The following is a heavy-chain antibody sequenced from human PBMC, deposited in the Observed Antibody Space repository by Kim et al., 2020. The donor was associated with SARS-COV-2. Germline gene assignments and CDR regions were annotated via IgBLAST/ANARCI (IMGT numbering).Heavy chain of an antibody. V-gene: IGHV3-23*01. Sequence: GGSLRLSCAASGFTFSSYAMSWVRQAPGKGLEWVSAISCSGGSTYYADSVKGRFTISRDNSKNTLYLQMNSLRAEDTAVYYCAKPEVPAPYYYYYGMDVWGQGTTVTVSS. CDR3: AKPEVPAPYYYYYGMDV. D-gene: IGHD2-2*01. CDR1: GFTFSSYA. J-gene: IGHJ6*02. CDR2: ISCSGGST.